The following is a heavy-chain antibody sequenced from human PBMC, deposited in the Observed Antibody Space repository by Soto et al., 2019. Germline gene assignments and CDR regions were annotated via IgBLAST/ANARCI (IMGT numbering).Heavy chain of an antibody. CDR3: ARDLADVHLWDAFDV. Sequence: QVQLVQSGPELKKPGSSVRVSCKAPGDTFNSYGISWVRQAPGQGLEWMGGIVPMFGTTNLALKFEDRVTITADELTTTVYMEIRGLTSEDTAVYYCARDLADVHLWDAFDVWGHGTRVTVSS. J-gene: IGHJ3*01. CDR2: IVPMFGTT. CDR1: GDTFNSYG. V-gene: IGHV1-69*01. D-gene: IGHD6-13*01.